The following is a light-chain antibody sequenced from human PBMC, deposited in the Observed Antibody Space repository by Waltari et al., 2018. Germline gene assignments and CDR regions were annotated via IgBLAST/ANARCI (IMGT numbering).Light chain of an antibody. J-gene: IGLJ3*02. V-gene: IGLV2-23*02. Sequence: QSALTQPASVSGSPGQSITISCTGTSSDVGGYHYVSWYQQHPGKAPTLMIYDVSKRPSGVSNRFSGSKSGNTASLTISGLQAEDEADYYCCSYAGSSTSVFGGGTKLTVL. CDR3: CSYAGSSTSV. CDR2: DVS. CDR1: SSDVGGYHY.